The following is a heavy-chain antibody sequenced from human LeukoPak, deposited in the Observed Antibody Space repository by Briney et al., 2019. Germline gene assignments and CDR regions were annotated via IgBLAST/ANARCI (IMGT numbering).Heavy chain of an antibody. V-gene: IGHV3-53*01. J-gene: IGHJ4*02. CDR1: GFTVSSNY. D-gene: IGHD1-7*01. CDR2: LYSGGST. CDR3: AKAPLRLTGTPDFDY. Sequence: GGSLRLSCAASGFTVSSNYMSWVRQAPGKGLEWVSVLYSGGSTYYADSVKGRFTISRDNSKNTLYLQMNSLRVEDTAVYYCAKAPLRLTGTPDFDYWGQGTLVTVSS.